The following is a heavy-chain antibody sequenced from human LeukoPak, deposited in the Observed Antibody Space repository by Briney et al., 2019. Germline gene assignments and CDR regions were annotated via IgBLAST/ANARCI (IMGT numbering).Heavy chain of an antibody. V-gene: IGHV3-23*01. D-gene: IGHD2-2*01. Sequence: GGSLRLSCAASGFTFSSYAMSWVRQAPKKGREWVSTISGSGGGTYYADSVKGRFTISRDNSKNTVYLQMNSLGVEDTAVYYCARRGADCSSTNCLRPFDPWGQGTLVIVSS. CDR2: ISGSGGGT. J-gene: IGHJ5*02. CDR1: GFTFSSYA. CDR3: ARRGADCSSTNCLRPFDP.